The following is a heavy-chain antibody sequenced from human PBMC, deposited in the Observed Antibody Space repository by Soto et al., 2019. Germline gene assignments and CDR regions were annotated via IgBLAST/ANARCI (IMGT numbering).Heavy chain of an antibody. D-gene: IGHD6-13*01. CDR3: ARGYSSSWSKYYFDY. V-gene: IGHV3-33*01. CDR2: IWDDGSNK. J-gene: IGHJ4*02. CDR1: GVTFSSYG. Sequence: QVQLVESGGGVVQPGRSLRLSCAASGVTFSSYGMHWVRQAPGKGLEWVAVIWDDGSNKYYADSVKGRFTVSRDNSKNKLYLQMNSLRAEDTAVYYCARGYSSSWSKYYFDYWGQGTLVTVSS.